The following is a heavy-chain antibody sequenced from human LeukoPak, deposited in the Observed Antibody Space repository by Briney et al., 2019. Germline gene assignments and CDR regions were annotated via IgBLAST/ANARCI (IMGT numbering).Heavy chain of an antibody. J-gene: IGHJ4*02. V-gene: IGHV1-18*01. CDR2: ISAYNGNK. Sequence: ASVKVSCKASGYTFTSYGISWVRQPPGQGLEWMGWISAYNGNKNYAQKLQGRVTMATDTSTSTAYMELTSLRSDDTAVYYCARDGGSSHYSSSPETYWGQGTLVTVSS. CDR3: ARDGGSSHYSSSPETY. CDR1: GYTFTSYG. D-gene: IGHD6-13*01.